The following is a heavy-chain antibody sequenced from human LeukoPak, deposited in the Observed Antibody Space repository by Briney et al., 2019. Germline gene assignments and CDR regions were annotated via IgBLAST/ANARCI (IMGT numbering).Heavy chain of an antibody. J-gene: IGHJ4*02. D-gene: IGHD3-22*01. V-gene: IGHV3-23*01. Sequence: GGSLRLSCAASGFTFSSYAMSWVRQAPGKGLEWVSGISGSGDNTYYADSVKGRFTISRDNSKNTLYVQVNSQGTEDTAAYYCAKGSYYDSSGSFYFDYWGQGTLVTVSS. CDR1: GFTFSSYA. CDR2: ISGSGDNT. CDR3: AKGSYYDSSGSFYFDY.